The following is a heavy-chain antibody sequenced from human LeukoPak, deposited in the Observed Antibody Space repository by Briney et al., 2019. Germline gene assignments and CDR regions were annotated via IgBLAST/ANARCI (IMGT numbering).Heavy chain of an antibody. J-gene: IGHJ3*02. D-gene: IGHD3-22*01. CDR2: IYYSGST. CDR1: GVSFSGYY. Sequence: SETLSLTCAVYGVSFSGYYWSWIRQPPGKGLEWIGSIYYSGSTYYNPSLKSRVTISVDTSKNQFSLKLSSVTAADTAVYYCARQGRISMIVVLIEDAFDIWGQGTMVTVSS. V-gene: IGHV4-34*01. CDR3: ARQGRISMIVVLIEDAFDI.